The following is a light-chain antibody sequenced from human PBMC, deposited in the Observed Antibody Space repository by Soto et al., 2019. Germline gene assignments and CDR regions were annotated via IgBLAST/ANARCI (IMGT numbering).Light chain of an antibody. Sequence: QSVLTQPPSMSAAPGQRVTISCSGRSSNIGTHYVSWYQHLPGTVPKLLIYDSDKRPSGIPDRFSGSKSGTSATLDITGLQTGDDADYYCETWDTTLSAVVFGGGTKLTVL. CDR1: SSNIGTHY. CDR2: DSD. CDR3: ETWDTTLSAVV. J-gene: IGLJ2*01. V-gene: IGLV1-51*01.